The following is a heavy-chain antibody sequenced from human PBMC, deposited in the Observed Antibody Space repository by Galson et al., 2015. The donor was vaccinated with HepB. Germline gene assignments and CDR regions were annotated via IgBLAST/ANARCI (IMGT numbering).Heavy chain of an antibody. D-gene: IGHD6-25*01. J-gene: IGHJ6*02. CDR1: GFSFISHS. Sequence: SLRLSCAASGFSFISHSMNWVRHSPGKGLEWLAYISPGGTKYYADSARGRFTISRDNAKKSMYLHTSSLRAEDTAIYYCARNPASYDYYNMDVWGQGTTVTVSS. CDR3: ARNPASYDYYNMDV. V-gene: IGHV3-48*01. CDR2: ISPGGTK.